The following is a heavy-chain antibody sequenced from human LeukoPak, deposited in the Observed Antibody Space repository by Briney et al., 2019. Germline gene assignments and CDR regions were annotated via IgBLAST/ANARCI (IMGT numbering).Heavy chain of an antibody. Sequence: GGSLRLSCAASGFTFDDYAMHWVRQAPGKGLEWVSGISWNSGSIGYADSVKGRFTISRDNAKNSLYLQMNSLRAGDTALYYCAKGPGYIVYWGQGTLVTVSS. D-gene: IGHD3-16*02. CDR1: GFTFDDYA. V-gene: IGHV3-9*01. CDR3: AKGPGYIVY. CDR2: ISWNSGSI. J-gene: IGHJ4*02.